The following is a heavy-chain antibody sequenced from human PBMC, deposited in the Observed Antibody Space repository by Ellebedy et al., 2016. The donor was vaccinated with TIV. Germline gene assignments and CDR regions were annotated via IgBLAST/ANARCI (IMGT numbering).Heavy chain of an antibody. V-gene: IGHV4-59*12. Sequence: SETLSLXXTVSGGSISSYYWSWIRQPPGKGLEWIGYIYYSGSTNYNPSLKSRVTISVDTSKNQFSLKLSSVTAADTAVYYCARLYYDFWSGYYPREPNWFNPWGQGTLVTVSS. CDR1: GGSISSYY. J-gene: IGHJ5*02. D-gene: IGHD3-3*01. CDR2: IYYSGST. CDR3: ARLYYDFWSGYYPREPNWFNP.